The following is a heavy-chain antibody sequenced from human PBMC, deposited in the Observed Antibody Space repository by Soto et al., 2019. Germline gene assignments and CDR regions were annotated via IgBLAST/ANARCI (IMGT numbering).Heavy chain of an antibody. CDR3: ARDLLRRWVVTAINQPFDI. Sequence: ASVKVSCKASGYTFTSYAMHWVRQAPGQRLEWMGGIIASIGKANYAQKFQGRVTITGDESTSTAYMELSSLRSEDTAVYYCARDLLRRWVVTAINQPFDIWGQGTMVTVSS. D-gene: IGHD2-21*02. J-gene: IGHJ3*02. CDR2: IIASIGKA. V-gene: IGHV1-3*01. CDR1: GYTFTSYA.